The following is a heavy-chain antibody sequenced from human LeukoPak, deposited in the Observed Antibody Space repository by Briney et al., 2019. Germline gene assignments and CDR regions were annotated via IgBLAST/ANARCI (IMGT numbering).Heavy chain of an antibody. J-gene: IGHJ4*02. Sequence: GGSLRLSCAASGFTLSSYEMNWVRQAPGKGLEWVSYISTSGSTLYADSVKGRFTISRDDAKNSLYLQMNSLRAEDTAVYYCARDSEPTGDRTEYWGQGTLVTVSS. V-gene: IGHV3-48*03. D-gene: IGHD1-14*01. CDR2: ISTSGST. CDR1: GFTLSSYE. CDR3: ARDSEPTGDRTEY.